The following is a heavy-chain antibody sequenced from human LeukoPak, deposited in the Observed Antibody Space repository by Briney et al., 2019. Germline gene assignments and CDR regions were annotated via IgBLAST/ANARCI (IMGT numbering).Heavy chain of an antibody. Sequence: GESLKISCKGSGYRFSSNWIGWVRQMPGKGLGWMGIIYPGDSDTRYSPSFQGQVTISADKSISTAFLQWSSLKASDTAMYYCARLGYCGSTSCTQFDYWGQGTLVTVSS. CDR2: IYPGDSDT. D-gene: IGHD2-2*01. V-gene: IGHV5-51*01. CDR3: ARLGYCGSTSCTQFDY. CDR1: GYRFSSNW. J-gene: IGHJ4*02.